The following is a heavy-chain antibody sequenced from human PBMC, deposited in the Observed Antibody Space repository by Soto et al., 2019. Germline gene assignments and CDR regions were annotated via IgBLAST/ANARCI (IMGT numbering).Heavy chain of an antibody. V-gene: IGHV3-33*01. Sequence: QVQLVESGGGVVQPGGSLRLSCAASGFTFSRFAMHWVRQAPGKGPEWVALIWYDGSNQYYADSVKGRFTISRDNSQSTAYLQMNSLRADDTALYYCARELDYPDYPWGTDYWGQGTLVTVSS. CDR3: ARELDYPDYPWGTDY. CDR1: GFTFSRFA. J-gene: IGHJ4*02. CDR2: IWYDGSNQ. D-gene: IGHD4-17*01.